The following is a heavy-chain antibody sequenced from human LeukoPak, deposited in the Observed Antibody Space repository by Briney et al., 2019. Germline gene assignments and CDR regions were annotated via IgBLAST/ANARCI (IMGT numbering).Heavy chain of an antibody. D-gene: IGHD4-17*01. CDR2: IYYSGST. Sequence: SETLSLTCTVSGGSISSGGYYWSWIRQHPGKGLEWIGYIYYSGSTNYNPSLKSRVTISVDTSKNQFSLKLSSVTAADTAVYYCAREVPTVTTRGAFDIWGQGTMVTVSS. V-gene: IGHV4-31*03. CDR3: AREVPTVTTRGAFDI. CDR1: GGSISSGGYY. J-gene: IGHJ3*02.